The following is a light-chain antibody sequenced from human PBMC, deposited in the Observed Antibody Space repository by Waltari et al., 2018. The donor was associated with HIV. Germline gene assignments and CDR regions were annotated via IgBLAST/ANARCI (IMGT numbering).Light chain of an antibody. Sequence: QSVLTQAPSVSGAPGQRVTISCTGSSSNIGATFDVHWYQLLPGSSPKRLIFANSNRPSGVPDRFSGSKSGTSASLAITGLHPEDEAEYYCQSFDSSLNAYVFGTGTTVIVL. CDR3: QSFDSSLNAYV. J-gene: IGLJ1*01. CDR1: SSNIGATFD. V-gene: IGLV1-40*01. CDR2: ANS.